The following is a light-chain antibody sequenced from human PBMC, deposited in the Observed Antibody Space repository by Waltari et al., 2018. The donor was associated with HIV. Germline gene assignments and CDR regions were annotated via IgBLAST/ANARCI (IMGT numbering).Light chain of an antibody. CDR1: LRDVGGYNL. J-gene: IGLJ2*01. V-gene: IGLV2-23*02. CDR2: EVS. Sequence: QSALTQPASVSGSPGQSITLSCTGTLRDVGGYNLVSWYQPHPGKAPKLMIYEVSKRPSGVSNRFSGSKSGNTASLTSSGLQAEDEADDYCCAYAGSTTYVIFGGGTKLTVL. CDR3: CAYAGSTTYVI.